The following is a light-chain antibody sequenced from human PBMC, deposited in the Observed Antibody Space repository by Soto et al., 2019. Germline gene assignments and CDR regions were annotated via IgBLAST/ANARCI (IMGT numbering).Light chain of an antibody. Sequence: EIVMTQSPVTLSVSPGERATLSCRASQSISNHLAWYQQKPGQAPRLLIYGASTRATGIPARFSGSGSGTEFTLTISSLQSEDFAVYYCQQYNNWPRRTFGQGTKVEIK. CDR3: QQYNNWPRRT. CDR2: GAS. CDR1: QSISNH. V-gene: IGKV3-15*01. J-gene: IGKJ1*01.